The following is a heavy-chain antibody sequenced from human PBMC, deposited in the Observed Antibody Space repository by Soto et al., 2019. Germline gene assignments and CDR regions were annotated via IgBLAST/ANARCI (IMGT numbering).Heavy chain of an antibody. Sequence: PGGSLRLSCVASGFTFSSYSMVWVRQAPGKGLEWISYIFATSTTIYYADSVKGRFTVSRDNTQNSLFLLMNSLRAEDTAIYYCARDKDWAFDYWGQGTLVTV. CDR2: IFATSTTI. J-gene: IGHJ4*02. V-gene: IGHV3-48*04. D-gene: IGHD3-9*01. CDR1: GFTFSSYS. CDR3: ARDKDWAFDY.